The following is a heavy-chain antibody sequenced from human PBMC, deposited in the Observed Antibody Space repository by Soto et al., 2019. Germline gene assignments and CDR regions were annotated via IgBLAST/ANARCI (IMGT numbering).Heavy chain of an antibody. J-gene: IGHJ4*02. D-gene: IGHD1-26*01. V-gene: IGHV3-15*01. CDR1: GLTFMNAW. CDR3: ITIAGSYIGEPFDH. CDR2: VKSKTDCGTT. Sequence: GSLRLSCAASGLTFMNAWMSWVLHAPGKGLEWVGRVKSKTDCGTTDYAAPVKGRFTISRDDSRNTVHLQMNSLKTEDTGVYYCITIAGSYIGEPFDHWGLGTLVTVSS.